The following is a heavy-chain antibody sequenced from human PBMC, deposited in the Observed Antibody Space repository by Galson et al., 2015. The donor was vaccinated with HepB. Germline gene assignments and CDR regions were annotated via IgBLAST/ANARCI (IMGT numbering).Heavy chain of an antibody. D-gene: IGHD2-15*01. CDR1: GFNVGDYG. CDR2: TRNKANSYTT. J-gene: IGHJ4*02. Sequence: SLRLSCAASGFNVGDYGMVWFRQAPGKGLEWVGRTRNKANSYTTEYAASVKGRFTISRDESYNSLYLQMNSLQTEDTAVYYCARAAYCSGGSCWGFDYWGQGTLVTVSS. CDR3: ARAAYCSGGSCWGFDY. V-gene: IGHV3-72*01.